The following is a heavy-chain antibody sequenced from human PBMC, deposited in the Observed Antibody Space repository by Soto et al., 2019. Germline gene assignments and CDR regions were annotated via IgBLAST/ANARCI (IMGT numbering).Heavy chain of an antibody. J-gene: IGHJ5*02. V-gene: IGHV4-34*01. CDR1: GGSFSGYY. CDR3: ARENLTIFGDSWFDP. CDR2: INHSGST. Sequence: QVQLQQWGAGLLKPSETLSLTCAVYGGSFSGYYWSWIRQPPGKGLEWIGEINHSGSTNYNPSLKSRVTISVDTSKNQCSPKLSSVTAADTAVYYCARENLTIFGDSWFDPWGQGTLVTVSS. D-gene: IGHD3-3*01.